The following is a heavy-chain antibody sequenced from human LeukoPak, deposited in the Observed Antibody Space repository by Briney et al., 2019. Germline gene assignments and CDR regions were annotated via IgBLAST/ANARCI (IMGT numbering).Heavy chain of an antibody. CDR3: ARVVDHDYGDYYLDY. D-gene: IGHD4-17*01. CDR2: IKQDGSEK. Sequence: GSLRLSCGASGFVFDDYDMHWVRQAPGKGLEWVASIKQDGSEKYYVDSVKGRFTISRDNAKNSLYLQMNSLRAEDTAVYYCARVVDHDYGDYYLDYWGQGTLVTVSS. J-gene: IGHJ4*02. CDR1: GFVFDDYD. V-gene: IGHV3-7*03.